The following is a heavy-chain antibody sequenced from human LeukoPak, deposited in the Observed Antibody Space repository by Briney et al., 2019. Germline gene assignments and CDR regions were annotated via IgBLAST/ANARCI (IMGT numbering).Heavy chain of an antibody. Sequence: SETLSLTCTVSGGSISSSTHYWGWIRQPPGKGLEWIGSILYTGNTYYNPSLRSRVTVSLDMSENQFSLTLSSVTAADTAVYYCARDLNTSYYYYGMDVWGQGTTVTVSS. CDR1: GGSISSSTHY. CDR3: ARDLNTSYYYYGMDV. J-gene: IGHJ6*02. V-gene: IGHV4-39*07. D-gene: IGHD2-2*01. CDR2: ILYTGNT.